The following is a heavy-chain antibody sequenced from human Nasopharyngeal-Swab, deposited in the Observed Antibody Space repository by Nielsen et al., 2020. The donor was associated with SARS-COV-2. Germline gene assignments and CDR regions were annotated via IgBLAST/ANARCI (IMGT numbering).Heavy chain of an antibody. J-gene: IGHJ4*02. CDR2: ISSSSSTI. D-gene: IGHD3-3*01. CDR3: ARERARFLEWLLYGTFDY. Sequence: GGSLRLSCAASGFTFSSYSMNWVRQAPGKGLEWVSYISSSSSTIYYADSVKGRFTISRDNAKNSPYLQMNSLRDEDTAVYYCARERARFLEWLLYGTFDYWGQGTLVTVSS. V-gene: IGHV3-48*02. CDR1: GFTFSSYS.